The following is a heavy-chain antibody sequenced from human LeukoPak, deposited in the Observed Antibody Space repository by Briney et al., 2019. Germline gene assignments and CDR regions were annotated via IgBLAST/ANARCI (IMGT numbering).Heavy chain of an antibody. CDR1: GFTFSSYS. D-gene: IGHD1-14*01. V-gene: IGHV3-21*01. CDR3: ARESVTAYYYYGMDV. J-gene: IGHJ6*02. Sequence: PGGSLRLSCAASGFTFSSYSMNWVRPAPGKGLEWVSSISSSSSYIYYADSVKGRFTISRDNAKNSLYLQMNSLRAEDTAVYYCARESVTAYYYYGMDVWGQGTTVTVSS. CDR2: ISSSSSYI.